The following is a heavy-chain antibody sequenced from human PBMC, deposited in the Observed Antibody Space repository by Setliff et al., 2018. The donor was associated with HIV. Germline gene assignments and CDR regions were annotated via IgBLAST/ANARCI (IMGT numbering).Heavy chain of an antibody. CDR3: ARAPITIFGVIIIPVYFDY. D-gene: IGHD3-3*01. V-gene: IGHV4-30-4*01. J-gene: IGHJ4*02. CDR2: VHQNGNI. CDR1: DDSVSSGVYY. Sequence: PSETLSLTCSVSDDSVSSGVYYWSWVRQFPGKGLEWIGYVHQNGNINYNPSLNSRVTISVDTSKNQFSLKLSSVTAADTAVYYCARAPITIFGVIIIPVYFDYWGQGTLVTVSS.